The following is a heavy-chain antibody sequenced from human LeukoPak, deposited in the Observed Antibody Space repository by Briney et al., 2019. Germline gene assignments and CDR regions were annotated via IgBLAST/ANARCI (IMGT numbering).Heavy chain of an antibody. J-gene: IGHJ6*02. CDR3: ARAGIAAAGKDGRNYYYSGMDV. V-gene: IGHV4-4*07. CDR2: IYTSGST. Sequence: SETLSLTCTVSGGSISSYYWSWIRQPAGKGLEWIGHIYTSGSTNYNPSLKSRVTMSVDTSKNQFSLKLSSVTAADTAVYYCARAGIAAAGKDGRNYYYSGMDVWGHGTTVTVSS. CDR1: GGSISSYY. D-gene: IGHD6-13*01.